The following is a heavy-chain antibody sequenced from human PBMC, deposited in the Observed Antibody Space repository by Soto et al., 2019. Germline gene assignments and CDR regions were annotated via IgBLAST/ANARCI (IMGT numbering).Heavy chain of an antibody. Sequence: SVKVSCKASGGTFSSYAISWVRQAPGQGLEWMGGIIPIFGTANYAQKFQGRVTITADESTSTAYMELSSLRSEDTTVYYCARDPCTNGVCYPSYYYYYGMDVWGQGTTVTVSS. J-gene: IGHJ6*02. CDR3: ARDPCTNGVCYPSYYYYYGMDV. CDR2: IIPIFGTA. V-gene: IGHV1-69*13. CDR1: GGTFSSYA. D-gene: IGHD2-8*01.